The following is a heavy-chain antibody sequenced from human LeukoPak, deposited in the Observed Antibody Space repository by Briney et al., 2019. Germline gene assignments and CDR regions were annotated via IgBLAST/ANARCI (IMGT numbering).Heavy chain of an antibody. CDR2: INHSGST. CDR3: ASSSFFLEPALDY. Sequence: SETLSLTCAVYGGSFSGYYWSWIRQPPGKGLEWIGEINHSGSTNYNPSLRSRVTISVDTSKNQFSLKLSSVTAADTAVYYCASSSFFLEPALDYWGQGTLVTVSS. J-gene: IGHJ4*02. D-gene: IGHD1-1*01. V-gene: IGHV4-34*01. CDR1: GGSFSGYY.